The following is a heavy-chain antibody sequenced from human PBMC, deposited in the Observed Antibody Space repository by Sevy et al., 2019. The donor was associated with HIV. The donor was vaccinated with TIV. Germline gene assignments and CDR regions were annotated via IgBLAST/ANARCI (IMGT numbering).Heavy chain of an antibody. Sequence: ESLKISLKDSGYSFSTYWIAWVRQMPGKGLEWMWIIYPGDSDTRYSPSFQGQVTISADKSNSTAYLQWSSLKASDSAMYYCARRRGSSAWVDYWGQGTLVTVSS. CDR2: IYPGDSDT. V-gene: IGHV5-51*01. CDR3: ARRRGSSAWVDY. D-gene: IGHD6-6*01. CDR1: GYSFSTYW. J-gene: IGHJ4*02.